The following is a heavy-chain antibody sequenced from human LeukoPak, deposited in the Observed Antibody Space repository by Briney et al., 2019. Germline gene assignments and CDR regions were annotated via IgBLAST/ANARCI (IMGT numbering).Heavy chain of an antibody. CDR1: GFTFSSYS. J-gene: IGHJ2*01. CDR3: AKVQVAARRRGFDL. V-gene: IGHV3-23*01. CDR2: ISGSGGST. D-gene: IGHD6-6*01. Sequence: GGSLRLSCAASGFTFSSYSMNWVRQAPGKGLEWVSAISGSGGSTYYADSVKGRFTISRDNSKNTLYLQMNSLRAEDTAVYYCAKVQVAARRRGFDLWGRGTLVTVSS.